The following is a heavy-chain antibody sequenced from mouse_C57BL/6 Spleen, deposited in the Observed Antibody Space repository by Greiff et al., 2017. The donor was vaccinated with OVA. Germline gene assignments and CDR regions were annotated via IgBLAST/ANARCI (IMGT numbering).Heavy chain of an antibody. CDR3: ARKEGTTVVPYAMDY. V-gene: IGHV2-2*01. Sequence: QVQLQQSGPGLVQPSQSLSITCTVSGFSLTSYGVHWVRQSPGKGLEWLGVIWSGGSTDYNAAFISRLSISKDNSKSQVFFKMNSLQADDTAIYYCARKEGTTVVPYAMDYWGQGTSVTVSS. J-gene: IGHJ4*01. CDR2: IWSGGST. D-gene: IGHD1-1*01. CDR1: GFSLTSYG.